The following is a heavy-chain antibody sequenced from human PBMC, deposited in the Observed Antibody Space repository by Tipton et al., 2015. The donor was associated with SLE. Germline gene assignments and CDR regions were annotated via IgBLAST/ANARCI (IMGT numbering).Heavy chain of an antibody. Sequence: SGFIFSSYAMHWVRQAPGKGLEWVALIWYDGSNKYYADSVKGRFTISRDNSQNTLYLQMNSLGAEDTAVYYCARVFAGDYSHGDYWGQGTLVTVSS. CDR3: ARVFAGDYSHGDY. J-gene: IGHJ4*02. CDR2: IWYDGSNK. V-gene: IGHV3-33*01. D-gene: IGHD2-15*01. CDR1: GFIFSSYA.